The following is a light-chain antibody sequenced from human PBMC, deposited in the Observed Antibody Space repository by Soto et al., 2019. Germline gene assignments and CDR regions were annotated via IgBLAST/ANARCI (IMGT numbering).Light chain of an antibody. CDR3: QQNYRATPWT. Sequence: DSQMTQSPSSLSASVGDRITITCRASQSISRYLNWYQHKPGKAPKLLINAASSLERGVPSRFSGGGSGTDFTLNISSLQPDDFATYYCQQNYRATPWTFGQGTKVDI. CDR1: QSISRY. V-gene: IGKV1-39*01. J-gene: IGKJ1*01. CDR2: AAS.